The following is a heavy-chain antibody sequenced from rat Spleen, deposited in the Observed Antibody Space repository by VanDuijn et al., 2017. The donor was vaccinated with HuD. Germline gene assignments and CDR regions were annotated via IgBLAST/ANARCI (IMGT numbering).Heavy chain of an antibody. J-gene: IGHJ2*01. CDR2: ISSDGRRN. CDR3: ARLGFDY. Sequence: EVQLVESGGGLVQPGRSMRLSCAASGFTFNDYYMAWVRQAPKKGLEWVATISSDGRRNYYRDSVKGRFTISRDNAKNTQYLQMDSLRSEDTATYYCARLGFDYWGQGVMVTVSS. V-gene: IGHV5-7*01. CDR1: GFTFNDYY.